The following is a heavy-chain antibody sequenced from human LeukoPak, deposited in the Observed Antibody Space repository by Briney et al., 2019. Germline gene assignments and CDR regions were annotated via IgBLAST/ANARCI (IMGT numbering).Heavy chain of an antibody. D-gene: IGHD4-17*01. V-gene: IGHV1-24*01. CDR3: ATELPTVTPNDAFDI. Sequence: GASVKVSCKVSGYTLTELSMHWVRQAPGKGLEWMGGFDPEDGETIYAQKFQGRVTMTEDTSTDTAYMELSSLRSEDTAVYYCATELPTVTPNDAFDIWGQVTMVTVSS. CDR1: GYTLTELS. J-gene: IGHJ3*02. CDR2: FDPEDGET.